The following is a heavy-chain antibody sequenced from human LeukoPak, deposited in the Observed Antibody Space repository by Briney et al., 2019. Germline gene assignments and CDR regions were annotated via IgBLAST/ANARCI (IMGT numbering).Heavy chain of an antibody. J-gene: IGHJ5*02. CDR2: VHPDSGDT. CDR3: ARGPRNDP. Sequence: ASVKVSCKTSGYPFSTWEINWVRQAAGQGLEWLGWVHPDSGDTDYAQKFRGRVTMSRDTSTSTAYMELSGLRLDDTAVYFCARGPRNDPWGQGTLVTVSS. V-gene: IGHV1-8*01. CDR1: GYPFSTWE. D-gene: IGHD1-14*01.